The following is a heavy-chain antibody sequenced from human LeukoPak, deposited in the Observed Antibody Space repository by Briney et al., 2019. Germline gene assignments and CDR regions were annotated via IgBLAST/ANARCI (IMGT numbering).Heavy chain of an antibody. CDR2: IYYSGST. CDR3: ARDFMNYDSSGYYSDAFDI. V-gene: IGHV4-59*01. CDR1: GGSISSYY. D-gene: IGHD3-22*01. Sequence: SETLSLTCTVSGGSISSYYWSWIRQPPGKGLEWIGYIYYSGSTNYNSSLKSRVTISVDTSKNQFSLKLSSVTAADTAVYYCARDFMNYDSSGYYSDAFDIWGQGTMVTVSS. J-gene: IGHJ3*02.